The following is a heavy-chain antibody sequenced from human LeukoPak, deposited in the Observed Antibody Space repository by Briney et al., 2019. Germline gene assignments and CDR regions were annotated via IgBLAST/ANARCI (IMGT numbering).Heavy chain of an antibody. J-gene: IGHJ4*02. CDR1: GFTFDDYA. V-gene: IGHV3-49*04. CDR3: TRAVYNYYDSSGYYSWEYYFDY. CDR2: IRSKAYGGTT. Sequence: PGGSLRLSCTPSGFTFDDYAMSWVRQAPGKGLEWVGFIRSKAYGGTTEYAASVKGRFTISRDDSKRIAYLQMNSLKTEDTAVFYCTRAVYNYYDSSGYYSWEYYFDYWGQGTLVTVSS. D-gene: IGHD3-22*01.